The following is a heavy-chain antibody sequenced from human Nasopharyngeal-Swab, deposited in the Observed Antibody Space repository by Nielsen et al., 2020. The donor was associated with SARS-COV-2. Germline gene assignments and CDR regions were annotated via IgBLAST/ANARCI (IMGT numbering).Heavy chain of an antibody. CDR1: GYTFTGYY. J-gene: IGHJ5*02. D-gene: IGHD2-8*02. CDR2: INPNSGGT. Sequence: ASVKVSCKASGYTFTGYYMHWVRQAPGQGLEWMGRINPNSGGTNYAQKFQGRVTRTRDTSISTAYMGLSRLRSDDTAVYYCARDRQRTGLMTGWFDPWGQGTLVTVSS. V-gene: IGHV1-2*06. CDR3: ARDRQRTGLMTGWFDP.